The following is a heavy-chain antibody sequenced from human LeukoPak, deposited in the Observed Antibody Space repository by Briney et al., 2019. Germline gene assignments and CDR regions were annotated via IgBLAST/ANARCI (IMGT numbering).Heavy chain of an antibody. CDR2: ISGSGGST. J-gene: IGHJ5*02. Sequence: GGSLRLSCAASGFTFSSYAMSWVRQAPGKGLEWVSAISGSGGSTYYADSVKGRFTISRDNSRSTLYLQMNSLRAEDTAVYYCAKDPLWVIDDSFDMGLDPWGQGTLVTVSS. D-gene: IGHD3-16*01. CDR1: GFTFSSYA. V-gene: IGHV3-23*01. CDR3: AKDPLWVIDDSFDMGLDP.